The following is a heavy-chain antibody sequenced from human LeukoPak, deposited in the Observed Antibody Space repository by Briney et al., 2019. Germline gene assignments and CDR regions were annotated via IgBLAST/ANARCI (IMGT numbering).Heavy chain of an antibody. CDR1: GGSISSYY. Sequence: SETLSLTCTVSGGSISSYYWSWIRQPPGKGLEWIGYIHYSGSTNYNPSLKSRVTISVDTSKNQFSLKLSSVTAADTAVYYCAVEYIVVVPAAIGRLDPWGQGTLVTVSS. CDR2: IHYSGST. J-gene: IGHJ5*02. D-gene: IGHD2-2*02. V-gene: IGHV4-59*08. CDR3: AVEYIVVVPAAIGRLDP.